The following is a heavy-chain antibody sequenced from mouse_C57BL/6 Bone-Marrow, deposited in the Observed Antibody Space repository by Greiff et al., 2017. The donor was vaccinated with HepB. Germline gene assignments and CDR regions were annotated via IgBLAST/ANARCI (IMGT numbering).Heavy chain of an antibody. CDR3: ARRVVATRGAMDY. V-gene: IGHV5-6*01. D-gene: IGHD1-1*01. Sequence: EVQRVESGGDLVKPGGSLKLSCAASGFTFSSYGMSWVRQTPDKRLEWVATISSGGSYTYYPDSVKGRFTISRDNAKNTLYLQMSSLKSEDTAMYYCARRVVATRGAMDYWGQGTSVTVSS. CDR2: ISSGGSYT. J-gene: IGHJ4*01. CDR1: GFTFSSYG.